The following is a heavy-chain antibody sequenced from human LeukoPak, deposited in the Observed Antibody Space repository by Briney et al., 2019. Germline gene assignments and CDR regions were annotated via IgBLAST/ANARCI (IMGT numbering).Heavy chain of an antibody. J-gene: IGHJ4*02. CDR2: ISTSSIYI. Sequence: GGSLRLSCAASGFTFSSYAMSWVRQAPGKGLEWVSSISTSSIYIYHADSLKGRFTISRDNAKNSLYLQMNSLRAEDMALYYCAKDRRSSGYYFDYWGQGTLVTVSS. D-gene: IGHD6-19*01. V-gene: IGHV3-21*04. CDR1: GFTFSSYA. CDR3: AKDRRSSGYYFDY.